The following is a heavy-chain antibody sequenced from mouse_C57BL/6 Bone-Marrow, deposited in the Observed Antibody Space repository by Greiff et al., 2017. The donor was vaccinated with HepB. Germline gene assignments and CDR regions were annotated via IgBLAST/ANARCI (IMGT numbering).Heavy chain of an antibody. V-gene: IGHV1-69*01. D-gene: IGHD4-1*01. CDR2: IDPSDSYT. CDR1: GYTFTSYW. CDR3: ARELGFRFDY. Sequence: QVQLQQPGAELVMPGASVKLSCKASGYTFTSYWMHWVKQRPGQGLEWIGEIDPSDSYTNYNQKFKGKSTLTVDKSSSTAYMQLSSLTSEDSAVYYCARELGFRFDYWGQGTTLTVSS. J-gene: IGHJ2*01.